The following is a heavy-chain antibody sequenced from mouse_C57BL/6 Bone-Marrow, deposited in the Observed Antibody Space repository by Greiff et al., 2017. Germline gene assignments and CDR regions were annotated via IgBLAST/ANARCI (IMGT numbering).Heavy chain of an antibody. J-gene: IGHJ2*01. Sequence: EVQLQQSVAELVRPGASVKLSCTASGFNIKNTYMHWVKQRPEQGLEWIGRIDPANGNTTYAPKFQGKATITADPSSNTAYLQLSSLTSEDTAIYYCARCDYGSRSDFDYWGQGTTLTVSS. CDR1: GFNIKNTY. CDR2: IDPANGNT. D-gene: IGHD1-1*01. CDR3: ARCDYGSRSDFDY. V-gene: IGHV14-3*01.